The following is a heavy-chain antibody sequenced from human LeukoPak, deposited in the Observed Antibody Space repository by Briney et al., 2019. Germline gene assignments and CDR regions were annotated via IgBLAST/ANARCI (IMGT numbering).Heavy chain of an antibody. J-gene: IGHJ5*02. Sequence: SETLSLTCTVSGDSISNYYWSWIRQPPEKGLEWIGYTYYGGSTKFNPSLKSRVAISVDTSKKQFSLNLTSVTAADTAVYYCARGPSVTSIGGPWGQGTLVTVSA. CDR3: ARGPSVTSIGGP. CDR1: GDSISNYY. V-gene: IGHV4-59*01. D-gene: IGHD4-17*01. CDR2: TYYGGST.